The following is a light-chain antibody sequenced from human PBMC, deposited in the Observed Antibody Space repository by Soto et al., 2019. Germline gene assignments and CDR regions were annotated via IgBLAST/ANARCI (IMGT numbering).Light chain of an antibody. V-gene: IGKV3-20*01. J-gene: IGKJ1*01. CDR1: QSVSSSY. CDR2: GAS. Sequence: EILLTQSPATLSLSPGERATLSCRASQSVSSSYLAWYQQKPGQAPRLLIYGASSRATGIPDRFSGSGSGTDFTLTISRLEPEDFAVYYCQQYGSSPLWTFGQGTKVEIK. CDR3: QQYGSSPLWT.